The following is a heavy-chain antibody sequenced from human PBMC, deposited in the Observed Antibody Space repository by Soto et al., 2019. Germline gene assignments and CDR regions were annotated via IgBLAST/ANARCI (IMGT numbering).Heavy chain of an antibody. CDR2: FYYSEST. Sequence: SETSLTCTVSGGSITSNSYYWGWIRQPPGKGLEWIGSFYYSESTYFNPSLKSRVTISVDTSKNQFSLKLSAVTAADTAMYYCARRSTVTYDYWGQGILVTVSS. J-gene: IGHJ4*02. V-gene: IGHV4-39*01. CDR3: ARRSTVTYDY. D-gene: IGHD4-17*01. CDR1: GGSITSNSYY.